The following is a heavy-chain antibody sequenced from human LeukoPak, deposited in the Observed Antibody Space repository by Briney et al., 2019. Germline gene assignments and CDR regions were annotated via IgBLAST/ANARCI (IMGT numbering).Heavy chain of an antibody. CDR3: ARARNWNKYYFDY. CDR1: GGSFSGYY. CDR2: INHSGST. D-gene: IGHD1/OR15-1a*01. Sequence: SETLSLTCVVYGGSFSGYYWNWIRQPPGKELEWIGEINHSGSTDYNPSLTSRVTISVDTSKNQFTLKLSSVTAADTAVYYCARARNWNKYYFDYWGQGTLVTVSS. J-gene: IGHJ4*02. V-gene: IGHV4-34*01.